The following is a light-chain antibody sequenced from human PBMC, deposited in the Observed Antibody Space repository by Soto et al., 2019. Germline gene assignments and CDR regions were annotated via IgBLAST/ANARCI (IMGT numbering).Light chain of an antibody. J-gene: IGLJ1*01. CDR1: SSDVGGYNY. CDR2: EVS. V-gene: IGLV2-8*01. Sequence: QSVLTQPPSASGSPGQSVTISCTGTSSDVGGYNYVSWYQQHPGKAPKLMNYEVSKRPSGVPDRFSGSKSGNTASLTFSGLQAEDEADYYCSSYAGSNNYVFGTGTKVTVL. CDR3: SSYAGSNNYV.